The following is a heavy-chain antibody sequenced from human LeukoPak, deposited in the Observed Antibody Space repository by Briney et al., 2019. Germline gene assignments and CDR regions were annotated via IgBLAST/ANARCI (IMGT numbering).Heavy chain of an antibody. CDR1: GFTLSTSW. CDR2: ISNDGSST. V-gene: IGHV3-74*01. Sequence: GGSLRLSCAASGFTLSTSWMHWVRQAPGKGLVWVSRISNDGSSTLYADSVKGRFTISRDNAKNTLYLQMNSLRAEDTAVYYCARAGRLHAFDIWGQGTMDTVSS. CDR3: ARAGRLHAFDI. J-gene: IGHJ3*02.